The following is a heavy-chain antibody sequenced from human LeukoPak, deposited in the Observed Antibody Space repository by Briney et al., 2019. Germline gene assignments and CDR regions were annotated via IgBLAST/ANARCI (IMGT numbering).Heavy chain of an antibody. V-gene: IGHV3-53*01. CDR3: ARDGGIAATNYGMDV. Sequence: GGSLRLSCAASGFTVSSNYMSWVRQAPGKGLEGVSVIYSGGSTYYADSVKGRFTISRDNSKNTLYLQMNSLRAEDTAVYYCARDGGIAATNYGMDVWGKGTTVTVSS. D-gene: IGHD6-13*01. CDR2: IYSGGST. J-gene: IGHJ6*04. CDR1: GFTVSSNY.